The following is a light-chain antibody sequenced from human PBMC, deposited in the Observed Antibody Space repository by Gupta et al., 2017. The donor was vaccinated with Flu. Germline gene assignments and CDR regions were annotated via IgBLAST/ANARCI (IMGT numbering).Light chain of an antibody. CDR3: QQRSNWLTT. Sequence: ELVVTQPPATLCLSPGERATLACRASQSVRDYFAWYQQKPDQAPRVLSYDISKRATGTPARFSGSGSGTDFTRTIRSLESEDFAVYNCQQRSNWLTTSGQGTRLEIK. V-gene: IGKV3-11*01. CDR1: QSVRDY. J-gene: IGKJ5*01. CDR2: DIS.